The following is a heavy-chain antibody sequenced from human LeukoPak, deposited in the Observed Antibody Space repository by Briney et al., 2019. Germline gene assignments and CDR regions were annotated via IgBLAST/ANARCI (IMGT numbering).Heavy chain of an antibody. J-gene: IGHJ4*02. V-gene: IGHV6-1*01. Sequence: SQTLSLTCAISGDSVSSNSAAWNWIRLSSSRGIEWLGRTYYRSKWYNDYAVSVKSRITINPDTSKNQFSLQLNSVTPEDTAVYYCARSGAKYYYDLYYFDYWGQGTLVTVSS. D-gene: IGHD3-22*01. CDR2: TYYRSKWYN. CDR3: ARSGAKYYYDLYYFDY. CDR1: GDSVSSNSAA.